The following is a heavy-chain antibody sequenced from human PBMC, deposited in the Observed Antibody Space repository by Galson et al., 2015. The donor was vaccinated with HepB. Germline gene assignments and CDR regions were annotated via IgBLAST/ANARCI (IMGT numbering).Heavy chain of an antibody. D-gene: IGHD1-26*01. CDR2: INAGNGNT. CDR1: GYTFTSYA. V-gene: IGHV1-3*01. CDR3: ARDRGSYLGTN. J-gene: IGHJ4*02. Sequence: SVKVSCKASGYTFTSYAMHWVRQAPGQRLEWMGWINAGNGNTKYSQKFQGRVTITRDTSASTAYMELSSLRSENTAVYYCARDRGSYLGTNWGQGTLVTVSS.